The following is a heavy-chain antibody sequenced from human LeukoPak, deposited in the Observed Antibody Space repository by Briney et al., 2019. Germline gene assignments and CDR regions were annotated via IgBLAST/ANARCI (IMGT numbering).Heavy chain of an antibody. CDR2: INPNTGGT. D-gene: IGHD3-3*01. J-gene: IGHJ4*02. CDR3: ARRYDFWSGYPTAFDY. V-gene: IGHV1-2*02. Sequence: ASVKVSCQPSGYTFTGYYMYWVRQAPGQGLEWLGLINPNTGGTIYAQKLQARVTLTRHTSISPAYMELRGLISDDTAVYYCARRYDFWSGYPTAFDYWGQGTLVTVSS. CDR1: GYTFTGYY.